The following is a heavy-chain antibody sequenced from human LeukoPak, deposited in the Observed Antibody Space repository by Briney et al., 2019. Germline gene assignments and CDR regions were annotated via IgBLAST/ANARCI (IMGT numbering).Heavy chain of an antibody. J-gene: IGHJ4*02. CDR3: ARPFSHSSGWYYDY. CDR1: GFTFSSYW. Sequence: PGGSLRLSREASGFTFSSYWMNWVRQAPGKGLEWVANIKQDGSEQYYVDSVKGRFTISRDNAKNLLYLQMNSLRAEDTAVYYCARPFSHSSGWYYDYWGQGTLVTVSS. CDR2: IKQDGSEQ. D-gene: IGHD6-19*01. V-gene: IGHV3-7*01.